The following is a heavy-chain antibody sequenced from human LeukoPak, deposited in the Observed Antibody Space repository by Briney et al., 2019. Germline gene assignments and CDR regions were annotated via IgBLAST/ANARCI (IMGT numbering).Heavy chain of an antibody. D-gene: IGHD2-8*01. CDR2: IYYSGGT. V-gene: IGHV4-31*03. CDR1: GFSINSGGYS. CDR3: ARGGVSDY. J-gene: IGHJ4*01. Sequence: SETLSLTCTVSGFSINSGGYSWSWIRQHPGKGLEWIGYIYYSGGTYYNPSLKSRVTISIDTSKNQFSLKLSSVTAADTAVYYCARGGVSDYWGQETLSPSPQ.